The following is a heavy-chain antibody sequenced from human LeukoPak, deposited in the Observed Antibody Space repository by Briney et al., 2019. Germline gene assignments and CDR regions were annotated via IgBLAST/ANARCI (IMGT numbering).Heavy chain of an antibody. Sequence: GGSLRLSCAASGFTVSSNYMSWVRQAPGKGLEWVSVIYSGGSTYYADSVKGRFTISRDNSKNTLYLQMNSLRAEDTAVYYCARDLSEMATIPRTLGYWGQGTLVTVSS. J-gene: IGHJ4*02. CDR3: ARDLSEMATIPRTLGY. CDR1: GFTVSSNY. V-gene: IGHV3-53*05. CDR2: IYSGGST. D-gene: IGHD5-24*01.